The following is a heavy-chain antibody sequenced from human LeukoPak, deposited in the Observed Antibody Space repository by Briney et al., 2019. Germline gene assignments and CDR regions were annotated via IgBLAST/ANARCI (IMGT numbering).Heavy chain of an antibody. CDR3: ARGSDIVATIWFGP. D-gene: IGHD5-12*01. CDR1: GGSISSGDYY. V-gene: IGHV4-30-4*01. J-gene: IGHJ5*02. Sequence: SQTLSLTCTVSGGSISSGDYYWSWIRQPPGKGLEWIGYIYYSGSTYYNPSLKSRVTISVDTSKNQFSLKLSSVTAADTAVYYCARGSDIVATIWFGPWGQGILVTVSS. CDR2: IYYSGST.